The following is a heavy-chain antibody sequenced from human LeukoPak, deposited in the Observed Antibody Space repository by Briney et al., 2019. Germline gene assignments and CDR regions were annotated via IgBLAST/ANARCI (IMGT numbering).Heavy chain of an antibody. V-gene: IGHV1-69*13. CDR3: ARDWGYYDSSGYLWY. CDR2: IIPIFGTA. J-gene: IGHJ4*02. D-gene: IGHD3-22*01. CDR1: GGTFSSYA. Sequence: SVKVSCKASGGTFSSYAISWVRQAPGQGLEWMGGIIPIFGTANYAQKFQGRVTITADESTSTAYMGLSSLRSEDTAVYYCARDWGYYDSSGYLWYWGQGTLVTVSS.